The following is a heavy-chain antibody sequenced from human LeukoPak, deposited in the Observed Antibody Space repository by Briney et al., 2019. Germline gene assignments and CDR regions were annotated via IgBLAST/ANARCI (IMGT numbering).Heavy chain of an antibody. D-gene: IGHD2-21*01. J-gene: IGHJ4*02. CDR3: AREGLALIVDY. V-gene: IGHV3-48*03. CDR2: ISSSGSTI. Sequence: GGSLRLSCAASGFTFSSYEMNWVRQAPGKGLEWVSYISSSGSTIYYADSVKGRFTISRDNAKNSLYLQMNSLRAEDTALYYCAREGLALIVDYWGQGTLVTVSS. CDR1: GFTFSSYE.